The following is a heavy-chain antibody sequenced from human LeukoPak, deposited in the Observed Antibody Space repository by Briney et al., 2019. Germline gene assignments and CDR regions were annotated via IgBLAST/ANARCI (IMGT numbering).Heavy chain of an antibody. CDR2: ISHDGSLK. D-gene: IGHD3-10*01. V-gene: IGHV3-30*18. CDR1: GFSFSNFG. J-gene: IGHJ3*01. Sequence: EESLRLSCAASGFSFSNFGMHWVRQAPGKGLEWVAVISHDGSLKYYLDSVKGRFTISRDNSKNTLYLQMDGLRVEDTAVYYCAKKNSYGSGAGDPLDVWGHGTLVTVSS. CDR3: AKKNSYGSGAGDPLDV.